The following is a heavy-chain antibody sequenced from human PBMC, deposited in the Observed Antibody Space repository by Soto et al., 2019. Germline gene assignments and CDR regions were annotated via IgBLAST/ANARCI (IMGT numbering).Heavy chain of an antibody. J-gene: IGHJ5*02. CDR1: GYNLTELS. CDR3: ANIVITIFGVVINHWFYP. D-gene: IGHD3-3*01. V-gene: IGHV1-24*01. Sequence: ASVKVSCKVSGYNLTELSMHWVRQAPGKGLEWMGGFDPEDGETIYAQKFQGRVTMTEDTSTDTAYMELSSLRSEDTAVYYCANIVITIFGVVINHWFYPWGQGTLVTVSS. CDR2: FDPEDGET.